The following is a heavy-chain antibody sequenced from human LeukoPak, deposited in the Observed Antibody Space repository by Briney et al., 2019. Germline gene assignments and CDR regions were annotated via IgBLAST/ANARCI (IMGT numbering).Heavy chain of an antibody. D-gene: IGHD6-13*01. CDR2: IKGDEMTT. Sequence: TGGSLRLSCAASGFTFTTYWMHWVRQAPGKGLEWVSRIKGDEMTTNYADSVEGRFTISRDNSKSTLYLQMNSLRAEDTAVYYCARVDSGIGAVGRGDYWGQGTLVTVSS. CDR1: GFTFTTYW. CDR3: ARVDSGIGAVGRGDY. J-gene: IGHJ4*02. V-gene: IGHV3-74*01.